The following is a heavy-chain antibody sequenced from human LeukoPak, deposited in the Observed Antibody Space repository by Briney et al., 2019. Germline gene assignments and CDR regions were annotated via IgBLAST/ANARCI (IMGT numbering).Heavy chain of an antibody. CDR2: ISSSSSTI. Sequence: QPGGSLRLSCAVSGFTFSSYSMNWVRQAPGKGLEWVSYISSSSSTIYYADSVKGRFTISRDNAENSLYLQMNSLRAEDTAVYFCARGYSSGSYYALDIWGQGTTVTV. J-gene: IGHJ6*02. CDR1: GFTFSSYS. CDR3: ARGYSSGSYYALDI. V-gene: IGHV3-48*01. D-gene: IGHD5-18*01.